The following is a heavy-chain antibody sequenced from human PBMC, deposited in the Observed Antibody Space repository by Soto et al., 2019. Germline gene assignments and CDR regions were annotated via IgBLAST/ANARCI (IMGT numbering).Heavy chain of an antibody. CDR1: GFTFSSYS. J-gene: IGHJ4*02. Sequence: PWGSLRLSCAASGFTFSSYSVNWVRQAPGKGLEWVSSISSSSSYIYYADSVKGRFTISRDNAKNSLYLQMNSLRAEDTAVYYCAPIAAAGISYWGQGTLVTVSS. V-gene: IGHV3-21*01. CDR3: APIAAAGISY. D-gene: IGHD6-13*01. CDR2: ISSSSSYI.